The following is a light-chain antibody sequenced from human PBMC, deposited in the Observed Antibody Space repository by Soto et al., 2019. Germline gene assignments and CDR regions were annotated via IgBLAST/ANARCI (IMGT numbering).Light chain of an antibody. Sequence: LMHSADTLSLYPKGRATLSCRASQSVTTRLAWYQQKPGQPPRLLISGASVRASGVPVRISGSGSGTDFTLTISRLEPEDFALYCCQQYGGSLIT. V-gene: IGKV3-20*01. CDR1: QSVTTR. J-gene: IGKJ4*02. CDR3: QQYGGSLIT. CDR2: GAS.